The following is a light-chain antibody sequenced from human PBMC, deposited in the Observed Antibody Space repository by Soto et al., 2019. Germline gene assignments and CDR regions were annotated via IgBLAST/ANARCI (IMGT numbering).Light chain of an antibody. J-gene: IGLJ1*01. Sequence: QSVLTQPPSASGSPGQSVTISCTGTSSDVGGYNYVSWYQQHPGKAPKLMIYDVSNRPSGVSNRFSGSKSGNTASLTISGLQAEDEADYYCCSYAGSYTFYVFGTGTKVTVL. CDR3: CSYAGSYTFYV. CDR1: SSDVGGYNY. CDR2: DVS. V-gene: IGLV2-11*01.